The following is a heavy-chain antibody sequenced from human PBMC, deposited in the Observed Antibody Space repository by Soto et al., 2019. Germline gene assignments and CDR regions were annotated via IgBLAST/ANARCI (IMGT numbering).Heavy chain of an antibody. CDR3: ARGSVLLWFAESPNWFDT. J-gene: IGHJ5*02. D-gene: IGHD3-10*01. CDR2: INHSGST. Sequence: PSETLSLTCAVYGGSFSGYYWSWIRQPPGKGLEWIGEINHSGSTNYNPSLKSRVTISVDTSKNQFSLKLSSVTAADTAVYYCARGSVLLWFAESPNWFDTWGQGTLVTVS. CDR1: GGSFSGYY. V-gene: IGHV4-34*01.